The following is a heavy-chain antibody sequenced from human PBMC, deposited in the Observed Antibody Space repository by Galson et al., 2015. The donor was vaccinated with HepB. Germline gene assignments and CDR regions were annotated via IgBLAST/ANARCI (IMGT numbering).Heavy chain of an antibody. CDR2: IYRGDSDT. CDR1: GYSFNSYW. D-gene: IGHD6-19*01. V-gene: IGHV5-51*01. J-gene: IGHJ4*02. CDR3: ARQGTGPGIAVAGTFGGFDY. Sequence: QSGAEVKKPGESLRISCKTYGYSFNSYWIGWVRQMSGKGLEWMGVIYRGDSDTRYSPSFQGQVTISADKSINTAYLQWSSLKASDTAMYYCARQGTGPGIAVAGTFGGFDYWGQGTLVTVSS.